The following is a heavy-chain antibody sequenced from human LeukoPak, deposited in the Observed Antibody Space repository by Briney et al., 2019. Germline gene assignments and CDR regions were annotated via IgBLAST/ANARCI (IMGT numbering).Heavy chain of an antibody. Sequence: ASVKVSCKASGYTFTSYDINWVRQATGQGLEWMGWMNPNSGNTGYAQKFQGRVTMTRNTSISTAYMELSSLRSEDTAVYYCARGYVLRYFDWYIWGIDWFDPWGQGTLVTVSS. CDR3: ARGYVLRYFDWYIWGIDWFDP. V-gene: IGHV1-8*01. J-gene: IGHJ5*02. CDR1: GYTFTSYD. D-gene: IGHD3-9*01. CDR2: MNPNSGNT.